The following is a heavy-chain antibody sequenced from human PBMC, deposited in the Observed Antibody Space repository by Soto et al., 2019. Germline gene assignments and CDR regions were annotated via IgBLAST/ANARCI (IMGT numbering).Heavy chain of an antibody. CDR3: ATMVRGVILDWFDP. Sequence: GGSLRLSCAASGFTFSSYAMSWVRQAPGKGLEWVSAISGSGGSTYYADSVKGRFTISRENSKNTLYLQMNSLRAEDTAVYYCATMVRGVILDWFDPWGQGTLVTVSS. CDR1: GFTFSSYA. V-gene: IGHV3-23*01. D-gene: IGHD3-10*01. J-gene: IGHJ5*02. CDR2: ISGSGGST.